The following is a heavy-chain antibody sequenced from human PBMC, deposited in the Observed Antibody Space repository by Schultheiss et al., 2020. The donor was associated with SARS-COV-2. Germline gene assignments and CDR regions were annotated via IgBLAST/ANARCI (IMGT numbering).Heavy chain of an antibody. V-gene: IGHV3-30*03. CDR2: ISYDGSNK. CDR1: GFTFSSHG. D-gene: IGHD3-22*01. CDR3: VWALDSGYYYDFDY. J-gene: IGHJ4*02. Sequence: GGSLRLSCAASGFTFSSHGMHWVRQAPGKGLEWVAVISYDGSNKYYADSVKGRFTISRDNSKNTLYLQMSSLRAEDTAVYYCVWALDSGYYYDFDYWGQGTLVTVSS.